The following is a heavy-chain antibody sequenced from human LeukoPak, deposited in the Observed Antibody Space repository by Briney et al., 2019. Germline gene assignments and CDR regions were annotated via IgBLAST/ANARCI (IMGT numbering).Heavy chain of an antibody. D-gene: IGHD3-10*01. Sequence: SDTLSLTCTVSGGSISSYYWSWIRQPPGKGLEWIGYIYYSGSTNYNPSLKSRVTISVDTSKNQFSLKLSSVTAADTAVYYCAREVMVRGGHNWFDPWGQGTLVTVS. J-gene: IGHJ5*02. CDR3: AREVMVRGGHNWFDP. V-gene: IGHV4-59*01. CDR1: GGSISSYY. CDR2: IYYSGST.